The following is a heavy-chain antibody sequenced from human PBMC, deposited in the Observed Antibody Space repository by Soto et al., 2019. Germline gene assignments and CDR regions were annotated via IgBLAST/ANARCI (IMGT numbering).Heavy chain of an antibody. CDR3: AHRKTRHGQQVLSM. V-gene: IGHV2-5*02. CDR2: IYWDDDK. J-gene: IGHJ4*02. D-gene: IGHD6-13*01. Sequence: QITLKESGPTLVKPTQTLTLTCTFSGFSLSTSGVGVGWIRQPPGKALEWLGFIYWDDDKRYSPSLKSSLTNTKDTSKKQVVLTMTNMEPVDTGTYYCAHRKTRHGQQVLSMWGQGTLVTVYS. CDR1: GFSLSTSGVG.